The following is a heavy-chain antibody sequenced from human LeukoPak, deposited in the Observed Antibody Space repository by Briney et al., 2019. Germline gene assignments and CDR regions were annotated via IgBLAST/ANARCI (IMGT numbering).Heavy chain of an antibody. CDR1: GGSFSGYY. J-gene: IGHJ3*02. Sequence: SETLSLTCAVYGGSFSGYYWSWIRQPPGKGLEWIGEINHSGSTNYNPSLKSRTTISVDTSKNQFSLKLSSVTAADTAVYYCASRSYSGRPRAFDIWGQGTMVTVSS. CDR3: ASRSYSGRPRAFDI. D-gene: IGHD1-26*01. V-gene: IGHV4-34*01. CDR2: INHSGST.